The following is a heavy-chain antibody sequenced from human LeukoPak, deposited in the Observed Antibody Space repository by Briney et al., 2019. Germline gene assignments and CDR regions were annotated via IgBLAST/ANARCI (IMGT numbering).Heavy chain of an antibody. J-gene: IGHJ3*02. CDR2: ISYDGSNK. V-gene: IGHV3-30-3*01. CDR3: ARDPSSGWEGGAFDI. Sequence: GGSLRLSCAASGFTFSSYAMHWVRQAPGKGLEWVAVISYDGSNKYYADSVKGRFTISRDNSKNTLYLQMNSLRAEDTAVYYCARDPSSGWEGGAFDIWGQGTMVTVSS. CDR1: GFTFSSYA. D-gene: IGHD6-19*01.